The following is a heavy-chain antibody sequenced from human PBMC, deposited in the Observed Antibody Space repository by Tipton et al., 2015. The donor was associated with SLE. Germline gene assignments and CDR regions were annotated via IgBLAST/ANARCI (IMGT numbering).Heavy chain of an antibody. CDR1: GTSISGYY. D-gene: IGHD1-20*01. Sequence: TLSLTCTVSGTSISGYYWNWIRQSPGRGLEWVGYISYSGNTNYNPSLKRRVTISVDTSRNRFSLRLRSVTAADTAMYFCARHLGAHNWNYWGQGTLVTVSS. J-gene: IGHJ4*02. CDR2: ISYSGNT. CDR3: ARHLGAHNWNY. V-gene: IGHV4-59*08.